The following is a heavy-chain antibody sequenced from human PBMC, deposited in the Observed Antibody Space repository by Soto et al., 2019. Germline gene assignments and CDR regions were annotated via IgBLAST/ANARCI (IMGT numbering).Heavy chain of an antibody. J-gene: IGHJ6*02. CDR2: IYWNDEQ. V-gene: IGHV2-5*01. CDR1: GFSLTSGVVG. D-gene: IGHD6-13*01. CDR3: AHRLPGPSGYDV. Sequence: QITLKESGPTLVKPTQTLTLTCTFSGFSLTSGVVGVGWIRQPPGEALEWLALIYWNDEQYYHPFLRNRLTITRDISKNQVVLTMHNMDPVDTATYYCAHRLPGPSGYDVWGQGTTVTVSS.